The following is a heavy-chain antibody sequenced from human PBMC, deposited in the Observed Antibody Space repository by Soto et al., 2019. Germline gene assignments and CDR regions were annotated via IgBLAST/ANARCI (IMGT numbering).Heavy chain of an antibody. CDR3: ARDRCIAVADPLLDYGMDV. V-gene: IGHV3-30-3*01. CDR1: GFTFSSYA. CDR2: ISYDGSNK. J-gene: IGHJ6*02. Sequence: QVQLVESGGGVVQPGRSLRLSCAASGFTFSSYAMYWVRQAPGKGLEWVAVISYDGSNKYYADSVKGRITISRDNSKNTLYLQMNSLRVEDTAVYYCARDRCIAVADPLLDYGMDVWGQGTTVTVSS. D-gene: IGHD6-19*01.